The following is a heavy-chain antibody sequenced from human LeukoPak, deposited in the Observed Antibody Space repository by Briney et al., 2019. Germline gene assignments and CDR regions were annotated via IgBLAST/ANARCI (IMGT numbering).Heavy chain of an antibody. Sequence: PGGSLRLSCAASGFTVSSNYMSWVRQAPGKGLEWVSVIYSGGSTYYADSVKGRFTISRHDSKNTLYLQMNSLRAEDTAVYYCARDLTGTFDYWGQGTLVTVSS. V-gene: IGHV3-53*04. J-gene: IGHJ4*02. CDR2: IYSGGST. CDR1: GFTVSSNY. D-gene: IGHD1-14*01. CDR3: ARDLTGTFDY.